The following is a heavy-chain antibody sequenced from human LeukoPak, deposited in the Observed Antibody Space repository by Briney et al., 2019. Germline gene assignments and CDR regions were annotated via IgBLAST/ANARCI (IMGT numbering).Heavy chain of an antibody. CDR3: AREPRGSSSWYPPLYCYYGMDV. Sequence: PSETLSLTCAVYGGSFSGYYWSWIHQPPGKGLEWIGEINHSGSTNYNPSLKSRVTISVDTSKNQFSLKLSSVTAADTAVYYCAREPRGSSSWYPPLYCYYGMDVWDPGTTVTVSS. V-gene: IGHV4-34*01. J-gene: IGHJ6*02. D-gene: IGHD6-13*01. CDR2: INHSGST. CDR1: GGSFSGYY.